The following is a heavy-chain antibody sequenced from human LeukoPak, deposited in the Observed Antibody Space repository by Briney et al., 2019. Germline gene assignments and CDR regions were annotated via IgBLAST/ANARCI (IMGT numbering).Heavy chain of an antibody. CDR2: IYYSGST. CDR3: ATQDARVDFWSGHPGYFDY. J-gene: IGHJ4*02. V-gene: IGHV4-31*03. CDR1: GGSISSGGYY. D-gene: IGHD3-3*01. Sequence: PSETLSLTCTVSGGSISSGGYYWSWIRQHPGKGLEWIGYIYYSGSTYYNPSLKSRVTISVDTSKNQFSLKLSSVTAADTAVYYCATQDARVDFWSGHPGYFDYWGQGTLVTVSS.